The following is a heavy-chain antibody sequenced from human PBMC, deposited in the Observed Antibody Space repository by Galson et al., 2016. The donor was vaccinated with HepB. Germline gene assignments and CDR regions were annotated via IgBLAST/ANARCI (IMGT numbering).Heavy chain of an antibody. CDR2: ISSYGSTI. V-gene: IGHV3-48*03. Sequence: SLRLSCAASGFTFTTYEMTWVRQAPGKGLEWISYISSYGSTIYYADSVKGRSTISRDNAENSLYLQMNSLRAEDTAVYYCARVGRRDSYDETLDYWGQGTLVSVSS. D-gene: IGHD5-18*01. J-gene: IGHJ4*02. CDR3: ARVGRRDSYDETLDY. CDR1: GFTFTTYE.